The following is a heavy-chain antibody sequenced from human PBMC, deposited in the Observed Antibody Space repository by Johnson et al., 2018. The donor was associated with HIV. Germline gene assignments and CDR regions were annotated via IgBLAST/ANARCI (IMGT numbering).Heavy chain of an antibody. J-gene: IGHJ3*02. CDR2: IYSGGSA. CDR3: ARDIMRAGSYYDAFDI. V-gene: IGHV3-66*01. D-gene: IGHD3-10*01. Sequence: EVQLVESGGGVVQPGGSLRLSCAASGFTVSSNYMSWVRQAPGKGLEWVSVIYSGGSAYYADSVKGRFTISRDNSKNTLYLQMNSLRAEDTAVYYCARDIMRAGSYYDAFDIWGQGTMVTVSS. CDR1: GFTVSSNY.